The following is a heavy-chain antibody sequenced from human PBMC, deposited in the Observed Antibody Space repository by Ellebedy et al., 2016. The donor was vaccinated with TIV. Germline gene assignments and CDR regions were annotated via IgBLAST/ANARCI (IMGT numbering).Heavy chain of an antibody. CDR3: ARDALVAVAEYTDY. V-gene: IGHV1-18*01. CDR2: ISAYNGNT. CDR1: GYTFTSYG. J-gene: IGHJ4*02. Sequence: ASVKVSXXASGYTFTSYGISWVRQAPGQGLEWMGWISAYNGNTNYAQKLQGRVTMTTDTSTGTAYMELRSLRSDDTAVYYCARDALVAVAEYTDYWGQGTLVTVSS. D-gene: IGHD6-19*01.